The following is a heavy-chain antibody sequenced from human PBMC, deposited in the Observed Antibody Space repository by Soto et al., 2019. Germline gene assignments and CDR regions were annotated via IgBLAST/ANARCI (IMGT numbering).Heavy chain of an antibody. J-gene: IGHJ4*02. V-gene: IGHV3-48*01. Sequence: GGSLRLSCAASGFTFSSYSMNWVRQAPGKGLEWVSYISSSSSTIYYADSVKGRFTISRDNAKNSLYLQMNSLRAEDTAVYYCARDPILYSSSWYGIDYWGQGTLVTVSS. D-gene: IGHD6-13*01. CDR1: GFTFSSYS. CDR3: ARDPILYSSSWYGIDY. CDR2: ISSSSSTI.